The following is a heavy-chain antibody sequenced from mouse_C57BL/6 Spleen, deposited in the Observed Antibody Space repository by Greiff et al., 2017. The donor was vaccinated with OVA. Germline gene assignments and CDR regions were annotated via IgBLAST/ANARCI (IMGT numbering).Heavy chain of an antibody. J-gene: IGHJ4*01. CDR1: GYSFTGYY. D-gene: IGHD2-5*01. CDR2: INPSTGGT. V-gene: IGHV1-42*01. Sequence: VQLQQSGPELVKPGASVKISCKASGYSFTGYYMNWVKQSPEKSLEWIGEINPSTGGTTYNQKFKAKATLTVDKSSSTAYMQLKSLTSEDSAVYDCARRNSNYEENAMDYWGQGTSVTVSS. CDR3: ARRNSNYEENAMDY.